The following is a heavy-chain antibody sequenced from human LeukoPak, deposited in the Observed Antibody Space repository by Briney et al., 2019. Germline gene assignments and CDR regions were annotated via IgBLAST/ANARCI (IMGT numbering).Heavy chain of an antibody. CDR2: ISSSSSTI. Sequence: GSLRLSCAASGFTPSSYSMNWVRQAPGKGLEWVSYISSSSSTIYYADSVKGRFTISRDNAKNSLYLQMNSLRAEDTAVYYCAREQDLDYWGQGTLVTVSS. V-gene: IGHV3-48*01. CDR3: AREQDLDY. CDR1: GFTPSSYS. J-gene: IGHJ4*02.